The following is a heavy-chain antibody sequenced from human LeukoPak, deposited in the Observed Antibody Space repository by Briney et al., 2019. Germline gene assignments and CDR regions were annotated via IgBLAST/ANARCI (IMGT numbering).Heavy chain of an antibody. J-gene: IGHJ4*02. CDR1: GYTLTELS. CDR2: FDREDGEI. CDR3: ATMIRGVIVPYFEY. Sequence: ASVKVSCKVSGYTLTELSMHWVRQAPGKGLEWMGGFDREDGEIIYAANFQDRVTMTEDTSTDTAHMEPSSLRSEDTAVYYCATMIRGVIVPYFEYWGQGTLVTVSS. D-gene: IGHD3-10*01. V-gene: IGHV1-24*01.